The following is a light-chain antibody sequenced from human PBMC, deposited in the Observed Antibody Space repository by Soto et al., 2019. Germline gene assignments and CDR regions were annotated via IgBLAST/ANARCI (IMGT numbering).Light chain of an antibody. Sequence: SVLAQPPSASRTPRHRFTISCSGGSSNIGTNSVNWYQQLPGRAPKLLIYNNDLRPSGVPDRFSGSKSGTSASLAISGLKSEDEADYYCAAWDDSLNGFYVFGIGTKVTVL. CDR2: NND. CDR1: SSNIGTNS. J-gene: IGLJ1*01. CDR3: AAWDDSLNGFYV. V-gene: IGLV1-44*01.